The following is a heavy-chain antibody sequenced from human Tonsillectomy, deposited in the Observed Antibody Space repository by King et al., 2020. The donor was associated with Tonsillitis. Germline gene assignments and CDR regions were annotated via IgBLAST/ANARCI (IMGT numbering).Heavy chain of an antibody. V-gene: IGHV1-24*01. CDR3: ATVTPLLDYYYYDMDV. J-gene: IGHJ6*02. CDR2: IDSDDDET. Sequence: QLVQSGAEVKKPGASVKVSCKFSGYTLTELSIHWVRQAPGKGLEWMVCIDSDDDETIYAQKFQGRVTMTEDTSTDTAYMELSSLRSEGTAVYYCATVTPLLDYYYYDMDVWGQGTTVTVSS. CDR1: GYTLTELS.